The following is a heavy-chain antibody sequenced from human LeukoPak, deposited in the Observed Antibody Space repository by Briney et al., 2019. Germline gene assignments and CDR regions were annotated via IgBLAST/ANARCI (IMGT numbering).Heavy chain of an antibody. CDR3: ARVWIRGYSYESYYYYYYMDV. D-gene: IGHD5-18*01. Sequence: SETLSLTCAVSGYSISSGYYWGWIRQPPGKGLEWIGSIYHGGSTYYNPSLKSRVTISVDTSKNQFSLKLSSVTAADTAVYYCARVWIRGYSYESYYYYYYMDVWGKGTTVTVSS. CDR1: GYSISSGYY. V-gene: IGHV4-38-2*01. J-gene: IGHJ6*03. CDR2: IYHGGST.